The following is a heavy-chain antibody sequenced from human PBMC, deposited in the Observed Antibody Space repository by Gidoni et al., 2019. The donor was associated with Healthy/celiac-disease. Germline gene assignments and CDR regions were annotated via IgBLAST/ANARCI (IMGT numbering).Heavy chain of an antibody. CDR2: IRYDGSNK. CDR3: AKERYDSSGSDY. V-gene: IGHV3-30*02. Sequence: QVQLVESGGGVVQPGGSLRLSCAASGFTFSSYGMHWVRQAPGKGLEWVAFIRYDGSNKYYADSVKGRFTISRDNSKNTLYLQMNSLRAEDTAVYYCAKERYDSSGSDYWGQGTLVTVSS. J-gene: IGHJ4*02. CDR1: GFTFSSYG. D-gene: IGHD3-22*01.